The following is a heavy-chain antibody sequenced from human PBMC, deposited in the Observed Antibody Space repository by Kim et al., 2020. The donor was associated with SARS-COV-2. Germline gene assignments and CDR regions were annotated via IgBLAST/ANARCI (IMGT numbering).Heavy chain of an antibody. J-gene: IGHJ4*02. CDR2: ISGSGGST. CDR3: AKDFDSSSSVAYFDY. CDR1: GFTFSSYA. D-gene: IGHD6-6*01. V-gene: IGHV3-23*01. Sequence: AGSLRLSCAASGFTFSSYAMSWVRQAPGKGLEWVSAISGSGGSTYYADSVKGRFTISRDNSKNTLYLQMNSLRAEDTAVYYCAKDFDSSSSVAYFDYWGQGTLVTVSS.